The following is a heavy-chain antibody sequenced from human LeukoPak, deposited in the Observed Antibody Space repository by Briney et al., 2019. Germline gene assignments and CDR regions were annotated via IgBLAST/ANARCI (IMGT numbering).Heavy chain of an antibody. Sequence: GGSLRLSCAASGFTFSSYSMNWVRQAPGKGLEWVSSISSSSSDIYYADSVKGRFTISRDNAKNSLYLQMNSLRAEDTAVYYCARGGYDRSGYSFDYWGQGNLVTVS. CDR2: ISSSSSDI. V-gene: IGHV3-21*01. J-gene: IGHJ4*02. CDR3: ARGGYDRSGYSFDY. D-gene: IGHD3-22*01. CDR1: GFTFSSYS.